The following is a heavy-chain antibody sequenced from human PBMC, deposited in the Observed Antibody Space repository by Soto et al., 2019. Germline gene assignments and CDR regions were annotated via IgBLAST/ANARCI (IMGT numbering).Heavy chain of an antibody. J-gene: IGHJ4*02. V-gene: IGHV3-53*04. Sequence: VQLVESGGGLVQPGGSLRLSCAASGFTVSSNYMSWVRQAPGKGLEWVSRIYSGGSTYYADSVKGRFTISRHSSKNTLYLQMNSLRTEDTAVYYCAISRDGYSPVDYWGQGTLVTVSS. CDR3: AISRDGYSPVDY. CDR1: GFTVSSNY. D-gene: IGHD4-4*01. CDR2: IYSGGST.